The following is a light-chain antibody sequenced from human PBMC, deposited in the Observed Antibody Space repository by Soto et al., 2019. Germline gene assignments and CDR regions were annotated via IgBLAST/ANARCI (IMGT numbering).Light chain of an antibody. Sequence: QSVLTQPPSLSGAPGQRVIISCTGSSSNIGAGYDVHWHQQLPGAAPQLLIFDNNYRPSGVPDRFSGSKSGTSAYLAITGLQSEDEAHYYCQSYDSSLTDSRVFGGGTKLTVL. J-gene: IGLJ3*02. CDR2: DNN. V-gene: IGLV1-40*01. CDR1: SSNIGAGYD. CDR3: QSYDSSLTDSRV.